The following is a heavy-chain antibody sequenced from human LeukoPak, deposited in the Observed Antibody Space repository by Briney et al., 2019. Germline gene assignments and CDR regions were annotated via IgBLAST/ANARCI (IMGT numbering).Heavy chain of an antibody. CDR1: GFTFSSYG. Sequence: GGSLRLSCAASGFTFSSYGMDWVRQAPGKGLEGVAGICYDGSNEYYADSVKGGFTISRDNSQKTLSLQMNSLRAGDPAVYYCARDVGIRLWFRDYYGLDVWGQGTTVTVSS. J-gene: IGHJ6*02. D-gene: IGHD5-18*01. CDR3: ARDVGIRLWFRDYYGLDV. V-gene: IGHV3-33*01. CDR2: ICYDGSNE.